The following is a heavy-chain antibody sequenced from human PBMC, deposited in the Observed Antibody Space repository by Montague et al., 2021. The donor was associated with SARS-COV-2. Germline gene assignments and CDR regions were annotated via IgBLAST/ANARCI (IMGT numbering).Heavy chain of an antibody. J-gene: IGHJ4*02. CDR2: ITYDRTNE. D-gene: IGHD1-26*01. Sequence: SLRLSCAASGFTFSPYAMHWVRQAPGKGLEWVAAITYDRTNEYYGDSVKGRFTISRDNSQNMLFLHMNSLRPDDTAVYYCAREVGAPDDWGQGTLVTVSS. CDR1: GFTFSPYA. CDR3: AREVGAPDD. V-gene: IGHV3-30*04.